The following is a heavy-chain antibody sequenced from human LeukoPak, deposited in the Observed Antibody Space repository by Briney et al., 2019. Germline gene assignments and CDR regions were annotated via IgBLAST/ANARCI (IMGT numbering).Heavy chain of an antibody. D-gene: IGHD3-22*01. J-gene: IGHJ4*02. CDR3: ARDGDAGGRYYYDSSGYSPLFDY. CDR1: GFTVSSNY. CDR2: IYFGGTT. Sequence: PGGSLRLSCAASGFTVSSNYMTWVRQAPGQGLEWVSVIYFGGTTYYADSVKGRFTISRDNSKNTVYLQMNSLRAEDTAVYYCARDGDAGGRYYYDSSGYSPLFDYWGQGTLVTVSS. V-gene: IGHV3-53*01.